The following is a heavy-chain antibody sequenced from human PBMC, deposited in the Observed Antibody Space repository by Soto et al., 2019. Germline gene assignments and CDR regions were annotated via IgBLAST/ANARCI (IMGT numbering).Heavy chain of an antibody. J-gene: IGHJ4*02. D-gene: IGHD3-10*01. V-gene: IGHV3-33*01. CDR1: GFTFSSDG. CDR2: IWYDGSNK. CDR3: ARKGYYGSGSYFYLLF. Sequence: GGSLRLSCAASGFTFSSDGMHWVRQAPGKGLEWVAVIWYDGSNKYYADSVKGRFTISRDNSKNTLYLQMNSLRAEDTAVYYCARKGYYGSGSYFYLLFWGQGTLVTVS.